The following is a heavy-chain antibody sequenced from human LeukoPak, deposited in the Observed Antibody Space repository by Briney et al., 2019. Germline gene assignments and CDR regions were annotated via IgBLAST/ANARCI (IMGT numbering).Heavy chain of an antibody. J-gene: IGHJ4*02. CDR2: INWNGGST. D-gene: IGHD1-26*01. CDR1: GFTFDDYG. V-gene: IGHV3-20*04. Sequence: PGGSLRLSCAASGFTFDDYGMNWVRQVPGKGLEWVSGINWNGGSTGYVESVKGRFTISRDNAKNTLYLQMNSLKAEDTAIYYCAREGGSYSNYFDYWGQGTLVTVSS. CDR3: AREGGSYSNYFDY.